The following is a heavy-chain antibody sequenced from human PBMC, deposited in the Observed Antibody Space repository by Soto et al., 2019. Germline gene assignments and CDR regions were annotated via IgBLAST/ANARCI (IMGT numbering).Heavy chain of an antibody. CDR2: IYYSGST. D-gene: IGHD3-10*01. CDR1: GGSIRETGYY. V-gene: IGHV4-39*07. CDR3: VSYGSGIYYRGYSFAF. Sequence: PSESLALTCTVCGGSIRETGYYWGWIRQPPGKGLEWIGNIYYSGSTDYNPSLKSRVTISVDTSKNQFSLELSSVAAADTALYYCVSYGSGIYYRGYSFAFWSQGCLVPVSS. J-gene: IGHJ4*02.